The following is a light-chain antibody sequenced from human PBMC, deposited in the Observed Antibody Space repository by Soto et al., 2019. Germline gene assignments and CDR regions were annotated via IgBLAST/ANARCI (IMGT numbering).Light chain of an antibody. V-gene: IGLV1-47*01. J-gene: IGLJ2*01. CDR1: SSNIGSNY. CDR3: AAWDDSLSGVV. CDR2: RNS. Sequence: QSALTQPPSASGTPGQRVTISCSGSSSNIGSNYVYWYQQLPGTVPQLLIYRNSERPSGVPDRFSGSKPGTSASLAISGLRSEDEADYYCAAWDDSLSGVVFGGGTKVTVL.